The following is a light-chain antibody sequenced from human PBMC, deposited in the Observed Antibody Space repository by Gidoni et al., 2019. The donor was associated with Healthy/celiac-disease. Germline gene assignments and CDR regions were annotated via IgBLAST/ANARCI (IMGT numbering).Light chain of an antibody. CDR2: KAS. CDR3: QQYNSYWT. CDR1: QSISSW. Sequence: DIQMTQSPSTLSASVGDRVTITCRARQSISSWLAWYQQKPGKAPRLLIYKASSLESGVPSRFSGSGSGTEFTLTISSLQPDDFATYYCQQYNSYWTFGQGTQVEIK. J-gene: IGKJ1*01. V-gene: IGKV1-5*03.